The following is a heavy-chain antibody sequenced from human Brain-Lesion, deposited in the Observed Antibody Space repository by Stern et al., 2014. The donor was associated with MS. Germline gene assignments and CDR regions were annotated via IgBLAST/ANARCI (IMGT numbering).Heavy chain of an antibody. CDR1: GFTFISYG. Sequence: VQLVESGGGVVQPGKSLRISCAASGFTFISYGIHWVRQAPGKGLEWVALIWYDGSKKFYADSVKGRFAISRDTSKNTVYLQMNSLRVGDTAVYFCSRGKVASAPLDVWGQGTTVTVS. V-gene: IGHV3-33*01. CDR3: SRGKVASAPLDV. CDR2: IWYDGSKK. J-gene: IGHJ6*02.